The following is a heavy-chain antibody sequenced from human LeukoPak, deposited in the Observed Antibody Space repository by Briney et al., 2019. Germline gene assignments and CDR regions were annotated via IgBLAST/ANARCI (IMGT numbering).Heavy chain of an antibody. CDR1: GFTFSRYA. V-gene: IGHV3-23*01. J-gene: IGHJ4*02. D-gene: IGHD6-13*01. CDR2: FSGSGGST. CDR3: ARYRAATGTDY. Sequence: GGSLRLSCAASGFTFSRYAMSWVRQAPGKGLEWVSAFSGSGGSTYPADSVKGRFTISRDNAKNSLFLQMNSLRVEDTAVYYCARYRAATGTDYWGQGTLVTVSS.